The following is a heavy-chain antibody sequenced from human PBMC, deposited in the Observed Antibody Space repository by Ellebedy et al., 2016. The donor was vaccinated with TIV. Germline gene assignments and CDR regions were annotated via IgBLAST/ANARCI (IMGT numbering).Heavy chain of an antibody. CDR3: ARTRGPTFCGGDCQSPYYYGVDV. Sequence: SETLSLTXTVSGDSISSYYWSWIRQPPGKGLDWMGYIYYSGSTNYNPSLKSRVTMSVDTSKNQFSLKLSSVTAADTAVYYCARTRGPTFCGGDCQSPYYYGVDVWGQGTAVTVSS. V-gene: IGHV4-59*01. CDR2: IYYSGST. CDR1: GDSISSYY. D-gene: IGHD2-21*02. J-gene: IGHJ6*02.